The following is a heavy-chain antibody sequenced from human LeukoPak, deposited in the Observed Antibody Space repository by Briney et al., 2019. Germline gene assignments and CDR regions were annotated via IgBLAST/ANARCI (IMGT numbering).Heavy chain of an antibody. CDR1: GFTFSSYW. CDR2: IKQDGSEK. Sequence: GGSLRLSCAASGFTFSSYWMSWVRQAPGKGLEWVANIKQDGSEKYYVDSVKGRFTISRDNAKNSLYLQMNSLRAEDTALYYCARGSVEYVGATTLRYWGQGTLVTVSS. V-gene: IGHV3-7*03. D-gene: IGHD1-26*01. J-gene: IGHJ4*02. CDR3: ARGSVEYVGATTLRY.